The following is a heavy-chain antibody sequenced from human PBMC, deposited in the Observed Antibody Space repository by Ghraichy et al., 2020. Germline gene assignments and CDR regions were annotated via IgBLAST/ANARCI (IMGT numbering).Heavy chain of an antibody. CDR2: ISNSGSTK. CDR3: ARSPYCSPTTCCFDS. J-gene: IGHJ4*02. V-gene: IGHV3-48*02. CDR1: GFTFNIYS. D-gene: IGHD2-2*01. Sequence: GGSLRLSCAASGFTFNIYSMNWVRQAPGKGLEWVSYISNSGSTKYYADSVKGRFTISRDNSKNSLFLQMNSLRDEDTAVYYCARSPYCSPTTCCFDSWGQGTLLTVSS.